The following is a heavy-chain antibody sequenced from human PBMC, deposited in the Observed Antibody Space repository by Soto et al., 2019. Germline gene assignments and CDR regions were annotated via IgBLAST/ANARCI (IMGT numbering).Heavy chain of an antibody. D-gene: IGHD4-17*01. CDR1: GGSISGFY. Sequence: QVQLQESGPGLVKPSETLSLTCSVSGGSISGFYWGWTRQSAGEGLEWIGRIYLSGRTDYNPSLTSRVTMSVDTSKNQFSLKLTSVTAADTAVYYCARISVTTTYGMDVWDQGTTVTVSS. CDR3: ARISVTTTYGMDV. J-gene: IGHJ6*02. V-gene: IGHV4-4*07. CDR2: IYLSGRT.